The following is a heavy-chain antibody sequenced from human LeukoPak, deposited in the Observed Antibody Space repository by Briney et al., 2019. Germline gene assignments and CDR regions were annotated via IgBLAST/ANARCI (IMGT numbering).Heavy chain of an antibody. CDR2: ISSSSSYI. CDR3: ARDRVFADGYSRFDL. V-gene: IGHV3-21*01. D-gene: IGHD5-24*01. CDR1: GFTFSSYS. Sequence: PGGSLRLSCAASGFTFSSYSMNWVRQAPGKGLEWVSFISSSSSYIYYADSVKGRFTISRDNAKNSLYLQMNSLRAEDTAAYYCARDRVFADGYSRFDLWGRGTLVTVSS. J-gene: IGHJ2*01.